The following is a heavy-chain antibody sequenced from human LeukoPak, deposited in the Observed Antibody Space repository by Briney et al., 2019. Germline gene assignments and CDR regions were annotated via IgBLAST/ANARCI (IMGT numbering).Heavy chain of an antibody. D-gene: IGHD1-26*01. J-gene: IGHJ3*02. CDR1: GGSISSYY. CDR3: ARHTLVGARNAFDI. CDR2: MYYSGNT. V-gene: IGHV4-59*08. Sequence: SEALSLTCNVSGGSISSYYWSWIRQPPGKGLEWIGYMYYSGNTNYNPSLKSRVTTSVDSSKNQFSLKLSSVTAADTAVYYCARHTLVGARNAFDIWGQGTMVTVSS.